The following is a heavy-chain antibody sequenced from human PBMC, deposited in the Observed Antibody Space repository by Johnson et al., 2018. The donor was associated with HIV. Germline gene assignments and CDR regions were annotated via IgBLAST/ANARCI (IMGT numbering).Heavy chain of an antibody. CDR3: AKDLRGIAGAIDAFDI. Sequence: MLLVESGGGLVQPVRSLRLSCAASGFTFSNAWMSWVHQAPGKGLEWVSSMRVIDGGTYYADSVKGRFTISRDNSKSTVYLQMNSLRVEDTAVYYCAKDLRGIAGAIDAFDIWGQGTMVTVSS. V-gene: IGHV3-23*04. CDR1: GFTFSNAW. D-gene: IGHD6-19*01. J-gene: IGHJ3*02. CDR2: MRVIDGGT.